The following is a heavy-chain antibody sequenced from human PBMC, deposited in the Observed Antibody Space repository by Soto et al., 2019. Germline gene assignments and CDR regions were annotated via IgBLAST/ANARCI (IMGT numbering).Heavy chain of an antibody. D-gene: IGHD3-22*01. Sequence: GASVKVSCKASGSTFSSYAISWVRQAPGQGLEWMGGIIPIFGTANYAQKFQGRVTITADESTSTAYMELSSLRSEDTAVYYCARAYYYDISGSPRGYYGMDVWCQGTTVTVSS. CDR2: IIPIFGTA. V-gene: IGHV1-69*13. J-gene: IGHJ6*02. CDR1: GSTFSSYA. CDR3: ARAYYYDISGSPRGYYGMDV.